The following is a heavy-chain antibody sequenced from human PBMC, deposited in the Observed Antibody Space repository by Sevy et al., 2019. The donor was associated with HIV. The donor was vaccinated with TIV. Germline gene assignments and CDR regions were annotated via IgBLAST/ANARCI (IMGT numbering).Heavy chain of an antibody. Sequence: GGSLRLSCAASGFTFSSFAMGWVRQAPGKGLDWISVISGTGDYTWYADSVKGRFTISRDNSKNTLFLQMNSLRAEDTAIYYCAKKMGGGSGMAFLVDYWGQGTLVTVSS. J-gene: IGHJ4*02. CDR3: AKKMGGGSGMAFLVDY. CDR2: ISGTGDYT. D-gene: IGHD5-18*01. V-gene: IGHV3-23*01. CDR1: GFTFSSFA.